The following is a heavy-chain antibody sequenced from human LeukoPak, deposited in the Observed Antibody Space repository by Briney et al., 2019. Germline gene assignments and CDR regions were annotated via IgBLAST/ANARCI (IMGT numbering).Heavy chain of an antibody. D-gene: IGHD3-22*01. V-gene: IGHV3-48*02. J-gene: IGHJ3*02. CDR3: ATHWGYYYDSSGYDAFDI. CDR1: GFTFSSYS. CDR2: ISSSSSTI. Sequence: PGGSLRLSCAASGFTFSSYSMNWVRQAPGKGLEWVSYISSSSSTIYYADSVKGRFTISRDNAKNPLYLQMNSLRDEDTAVYYCATHWGYYYDSSGYDAFDIWGQGIMVTVSS.